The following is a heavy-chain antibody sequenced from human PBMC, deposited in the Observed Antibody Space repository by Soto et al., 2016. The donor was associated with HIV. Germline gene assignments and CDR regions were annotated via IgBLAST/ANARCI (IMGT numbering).Heavy chain of an antibody. V-gene: IGHV1-18*01. CDR2: ISPYNSNT. J-gene: IGHJ5*02. CDR1: GYSFISSG. Sequence: QVQLVQSGGEVKEPGASVKVSCKTSGYSFISSGITWVRQAPGQGLEWMGWISPYNSNTNYAQKFQGRVTMTIDSSTTTAYMELRSLRSDDTAVYYCARDLGTCSGGICYWGWFDPWGQGTLVTVSS. D-gene: IGHD2-15*01. CDR3: ARDLGTCSGGICYWGWFDP.